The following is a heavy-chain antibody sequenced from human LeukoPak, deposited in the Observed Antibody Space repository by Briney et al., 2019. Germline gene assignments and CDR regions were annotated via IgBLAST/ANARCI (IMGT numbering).Heavy chain of an antibody. CDR1: GGSISSYY. D-gene: IGHD3-10*01. V-gene: IGHV4-59*08. CDR3: ARQVLWFGELLYPSAFDI. J-gene: IGHJ3*02. CDR2: IYYSGST. Sequence: PSETLSLTCTVSGGSISSYYWSWIRQPPGKGLEWIGYIYYSGSTNYNPSLKSRVTISVDTSKNQFSLKLSSVTAADTAVYYCARQVLWFGELLYPSAFDIWGQGTMVTVSS.